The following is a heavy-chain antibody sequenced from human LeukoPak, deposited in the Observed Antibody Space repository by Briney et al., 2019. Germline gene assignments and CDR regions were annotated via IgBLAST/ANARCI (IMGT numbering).Heavy chain of an antibody. D-gene: IGHD1-1*01. V-gene: IGHV3-11*04. CDR3: ARPHRAGTQSGY. Sequence: GGSLRLSCAASGFTFSDYYMGWIRPAPGKGLEWGSYISKGGSTIYNADAVKGRFTISRDNAKNSLFLQMNSLRADDTALYYCARPHRAGTQSGYWGQGTLVTVSS. CDR2: ISKGGSTI. CDR1: GFTFSDYY. J-gene: IGHJ4*02.